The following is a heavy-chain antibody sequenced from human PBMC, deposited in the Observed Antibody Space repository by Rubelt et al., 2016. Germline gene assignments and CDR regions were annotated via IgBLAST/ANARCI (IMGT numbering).Heavy chain of an antibody. J-gene: IGHJ5*02. CDR2: ISTYNGNT. CDR3: ARGYCSSANCLFNWFDP. V-gene: IGHV1-18*01. CDR1: GYSFTTYG. Sequence: QVQLVQSGAEVKEPGASIKVSCKTSGYSFTTYGISWVRQAPGQGLEWMGWISTYNGNTNYAQKLQGRVTMTTDTSTSTAYMELRSLRSDDTAMYFCARGYCSSANCLFNWFDPWGQGTLVTVSS. D-gene: IGHD2-2*01.